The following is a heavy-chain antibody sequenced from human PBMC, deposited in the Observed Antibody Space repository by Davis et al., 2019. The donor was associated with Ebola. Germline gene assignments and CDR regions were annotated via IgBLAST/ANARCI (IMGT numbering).Heavy chain of an antibody. Sequence: KVSCKASGYSFTSNWISWVRQMPGKGLEWMGRVDPRDSYANYSPSFQGHVTISTDKSISTAYLQWSSLKASDTAMYYCARCASSLIDYYYYGMDVWGQGTTVTVSS. J-gene: IGHJ6*02. D-gene: IGHD6-13*01. CDR2: VDPRDSYA. CDR3: ARCASSLIDYYYYGMDV. CDR1: GYSFTSNW. V-gene: IGHV5-10-1*01.